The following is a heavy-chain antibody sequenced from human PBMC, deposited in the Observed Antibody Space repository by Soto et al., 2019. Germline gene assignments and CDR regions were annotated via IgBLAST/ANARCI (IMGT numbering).Heavy chain of an antibody. CDR2: INAGNGNT. CDR1: GYTFTSYA. Sequence: ASVKVSCKASGYTFTSYAMHWVRQAPGQRLEWMGWINAGNGNTKYSQKFQGRVTITRDTSASTAYMELSSLRSEDTAVYYCARRRHSSSWYEGYYFDYWGQGTLVTVS. V-gene: IGHV1-3*01. CDR3: ARRRHSSSWYEGYYFDY. D-gene: IGHD6-13*01. J-gene: IGHJ4*02.